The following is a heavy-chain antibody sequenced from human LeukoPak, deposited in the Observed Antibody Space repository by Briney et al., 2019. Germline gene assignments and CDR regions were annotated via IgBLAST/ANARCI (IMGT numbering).Heavy chain of an antibody. V-gene: IGHV3-7*01. J-gene: IGHJ4*02. D-gene: IGHD3-10*01. Sequence: GGSLRLSCAASGFTFSSYWMSWVRQGPGKGLEWVANIKQDGSEKQYVDSVKGRFTISRDNAKNSMDLQMNSLRAEDTAVYYCAIDYYGSGSYPEQFDYWGQGALVTVSS. CDR1: GFTFSSYW. CDR2: IKQDGSEK. CDR3: AIDYYGSGSYPEQFDY.